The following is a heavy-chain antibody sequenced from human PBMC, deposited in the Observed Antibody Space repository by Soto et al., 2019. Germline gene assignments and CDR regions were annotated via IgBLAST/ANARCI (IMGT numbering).Heavy chain of an antibody. CDR3: ARDPSIRTGPHHSRTDDY. CDR2: INSDGSST. Sequence: PGGSLRLSCAASGFTFSSYWMHWVRQAPGKGLVWVSRINSDGSSTSYADSVKGRFTISRDNAKNTLYLQMNSLRAEDTAVYYCARDPSIRTGPHHSRTDDYWGQGTLVTVSS. V-gene: IGHV3-74*01. D-gene: IGHD2-2*02. CDR1: GFTFSSYW. J-gene: IGHJ4*02.